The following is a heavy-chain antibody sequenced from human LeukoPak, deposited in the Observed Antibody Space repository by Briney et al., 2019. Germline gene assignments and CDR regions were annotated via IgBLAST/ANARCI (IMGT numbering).Heavy chain of an antibody. D-gene: IGHD6-13*01. Sequence: TASETLSLTCAVYGGSFSGYYWSWIRQPPGKGLEWIGYIYYTGNTNYNPSLKSRVTISVDTSKNQLSLRLSSVTAADTAVYYCARVRWVGQQLVPLYYFDYWGQGTLVTVSS. CDR1: GGSFSGYY. J-gene: IGHJ4*02. CDR3: ARVRWVGQQLVPLYYFDY. CDR2: IYYTGNT. V-gene: IGHV4-59*01.